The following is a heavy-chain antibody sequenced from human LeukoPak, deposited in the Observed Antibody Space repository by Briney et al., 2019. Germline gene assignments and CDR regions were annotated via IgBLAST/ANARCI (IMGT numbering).Heavy chain of an antibody. Sequence: QAGGSLRLSCAASGFTFSSYDMNWVRQAPGKGLEWVSYISSSGSTIYYADSVKGRLTISRDNAKNSPYLQMSSLRAEDTAVYYCARVSSGSYYILDYWGQGTLVTVSS. CDR1: GFTFSSYD. D-gene: IGHD1-26*01. J-gene: IGHJ4*02. CDR3: ARVSSGSYYILDY. CDR2: ISSSGSTI. V-gene: IGHV3-48*03.